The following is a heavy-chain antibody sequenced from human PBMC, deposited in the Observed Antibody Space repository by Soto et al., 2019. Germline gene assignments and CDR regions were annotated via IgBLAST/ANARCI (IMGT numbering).Heavy chain of an antibody. D-gene: IGHD4-17*01. CDR3: AKDYGDGGTDY. CDR1: GFTFSSYG. V-gene: IGHV3-30*18. Sequence: GGFLRLSCAASGFTFSSYGMHWVRQAPGKGLEWVAVISYDGSNKYYADSVKGRFTISRDNSKNTLYLQMNSLRAEDTAVYYCAKDYGDGGTDYWGQGTLVTVSS. CDR2: ISYDGSNK. J-gene: IGHJ4*02.